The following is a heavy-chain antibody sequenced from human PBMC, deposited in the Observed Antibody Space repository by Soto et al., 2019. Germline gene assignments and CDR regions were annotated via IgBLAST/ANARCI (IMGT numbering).Heavy chain of an antibody. CDR3: AARDSSRFY. Sequence: QVQLQESGPGLVKPSGTLSLTCAVSGVSISSHDWWTWVRQPPGKGLEWIGESHQSGNTNYNSSLESRLTTSVDKSKTQSSLTLPSGTGADPAVYYCAARDSSRFYWGQGTLVTVSS. D-gene: IGHD6-13*01. J-gene: IGHJ4*02. CDR1: GVSISSHDW. CDR2: SHQSGNT. V-gene: IGHV4-4*02.